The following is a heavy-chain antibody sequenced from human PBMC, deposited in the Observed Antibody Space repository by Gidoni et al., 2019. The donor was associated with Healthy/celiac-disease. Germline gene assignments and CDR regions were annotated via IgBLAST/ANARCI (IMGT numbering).Heavy chain of an antibody. Sequence: EVQLVESGGGVVRPGGSLRLSCAASGFTFDDYGMSWVRQAPGKGLEWVSGINWNGGSTGYADSVKGRFTISRDNAKNSLYLQMNSLRAEDTALYHCARGGYCSSTSCFFYYYYYMDVWGKGTTVTVSS. V-gene: IGHV3-20*01. D-gene: IGHD2-2*01. CDR1: GFTFDDYG. CDR3: ARGGYCSSTSCFFYYYYYMDV. CDR2: INWNGGST. J-gene: IGHJ6*03.